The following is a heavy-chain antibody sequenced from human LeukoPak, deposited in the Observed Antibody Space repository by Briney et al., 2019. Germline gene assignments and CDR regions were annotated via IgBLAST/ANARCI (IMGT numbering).Heavy chain of an antibody. D-gene: IGHD4-17*01. CDR3: AREGYGDPLDY. CDR1: GGSISSGSYY. Sequence: SQTLSLTCTVSGGSISSGSYYWSWIRQPAGKGLEWIGRIYTSGSTNYNPSLKSRVTISVDTSKNQFSLKLSSVTAADTAVYYCAREGYGDPLDYWGQGTLVSVSS. J-gene: IGHJ4*02. CDR2: IYTSGST. V-gene: IGHV4-61*02.